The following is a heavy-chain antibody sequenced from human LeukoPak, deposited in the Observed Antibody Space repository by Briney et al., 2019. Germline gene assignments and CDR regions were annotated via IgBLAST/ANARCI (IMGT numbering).Heavy chain of an antibody. Sequence: PGGSLRLSCAASGFTVRDNYMSWVRQAPGKGLEWISVIYSGGTTSYADSVKGRFTISRDNSKNTLYLQMNSLRADDTAVYYCCGGVYYWGQGALVTVSS. CDR2: IYSGGTT. J-gene: IGHJ4*02. CDR1: GFTVRDNY. V-gene: IGHV3-53*01. CDR3: CGGVYY. D-gene: IGHD4-23*01.